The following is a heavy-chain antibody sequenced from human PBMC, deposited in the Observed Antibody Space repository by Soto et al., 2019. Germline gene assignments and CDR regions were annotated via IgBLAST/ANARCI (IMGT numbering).Heavy chain of an antibody. Sequence: SETLSLTCTVSGGSISSSSYYWGWIRQPPGKGLEWIGSIYYSGSTYYNPSLKSRVTISVDTSKNQFSLKLSSVTAADTAVYYCASGDGDNFDYWGQGTLVTVSS. CDR1: GGSISSSSYY. D-gene: IGHD4-17*01. J-gene: IGHJ4*02. V-gene: IGHV4-39*01. CDR2: IYYSGST. CDR3: ASGDGDNFDY.